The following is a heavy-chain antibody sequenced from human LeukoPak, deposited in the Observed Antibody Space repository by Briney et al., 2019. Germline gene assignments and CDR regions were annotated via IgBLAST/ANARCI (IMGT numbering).Heavy chain of an antibody. D-gene: IGHD3-22*01. J-gene: IGHJ3*02. Sequence: GGSLRLSCEASGFTLSPYWMTWVRQAPGKGLEWVANIKKDQSVIHYVDSVKGRFTISRDNAKNALYLQMNSLRAEDTAVYYCARDSNYYGGSVYYDTFDIWGQGTRVTVSS. CDR3: ARDSNYYGGSVYYDTFDI. V-gene: IGHV3-7*01. CDR2: IKKDQSVI. CDR1: GFTLSPYW.